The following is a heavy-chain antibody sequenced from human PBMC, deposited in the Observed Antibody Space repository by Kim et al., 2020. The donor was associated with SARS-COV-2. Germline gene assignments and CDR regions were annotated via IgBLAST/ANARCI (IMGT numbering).Heavy chain of an antibody. Sequence: SETLSLTCSVSGGSIGSSSSSLYWGWIRQPPGKGLEWIGNVYHSGTTTYNPSLTSRVTIGIDTSKNQFSLKLSSVTAADTAVYYCARQFGGMSDYFDFWGQGALVTVSS. CDR3: ARQFGGMSDYFDF. CDR2: VYHSGTT. CDR1: GGSIGSSSSSLY. J-gene: IGHJ4*02. D-gene: IGHD3-16*01. V-gene: IGHV4-39*01.